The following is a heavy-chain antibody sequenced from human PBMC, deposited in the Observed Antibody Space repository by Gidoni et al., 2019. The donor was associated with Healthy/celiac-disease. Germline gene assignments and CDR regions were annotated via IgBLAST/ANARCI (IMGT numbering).Heavy chain of an antibody. CDR1: GCTFSSYW. CDR3: ARQADSGPDFDY. V-gene: IGHV3-7*03. CDR2: IKKDVSEK. Sequence: EVQLVASGGGVVQPGGALRLSCAASGCTFSSYWMSWVRQAPGKGLEWVANIKKDVSEKSSVDSVKGRFTISRDNAKNSLYLQMNSLRAEHTAVYYCARQADSGPDFDYWGQGTLVTVSS. J-gene: IGHJ4*02. D-gene: IGHD3-10*01.